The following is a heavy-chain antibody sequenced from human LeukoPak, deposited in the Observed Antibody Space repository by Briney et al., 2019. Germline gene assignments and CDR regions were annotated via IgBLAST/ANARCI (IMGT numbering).Heavy chain of an antibody. CDR3: ARRRYCSSTSCYVLRYYFDY. J-gene: IGHJ4*02. CDR2: IIHNVST. CDR1: GGSISSGGYY. D-gene: IGHD2-2*01. Sequence: SETLSLTCCVSGGSISSGGYYWHWIRQPPGRGLEWIGEIIHNVSTNYNPSLKSRVTISVDTSKNQFSLKLSSVTAADTAVYYCARRRYCSSTSCYVLRYYFDYWGQGTLVTVSS. V-gene: IGHV4-34*12.